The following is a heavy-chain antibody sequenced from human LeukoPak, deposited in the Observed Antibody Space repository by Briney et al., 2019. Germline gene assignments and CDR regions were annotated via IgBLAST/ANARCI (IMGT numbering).Heavy chain of an antibody. Sequence: SETLSLTCTVSGGSISSGGYYWSWIRQHPGKGLEWIGYIYYSGSTYYNPSLKSRVTISVDTSKNQFSLKLSSVTAADTAVYYCARNYGDYARWGFDYWGQGTLVTVSS. D-gene: IGHD4-17*01. CDR2: IYYSGST. CDR1: GGSISSGGYY. CDR3: ARNYGDYARWGFDY. V-gene: IGHV4-31*03. J-gene: IGHJ4*02.